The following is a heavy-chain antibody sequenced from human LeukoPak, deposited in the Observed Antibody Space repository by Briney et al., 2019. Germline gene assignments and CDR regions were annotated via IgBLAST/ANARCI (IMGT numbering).Heavy chain of an antibody. J-gene: IGHJ4*02. CDR3: AQVMGVRGAPSDY. CDR2: ISGGTK. V-gene: IGHV3-23*01. D-gene: IGHD3-10*01. Sequence: GGSLRLSCAASGFTFSSYAMSWVRQAPGKGLEWVSAISGGTKYYADSVNGRFTISRDNSKNTLYLQMNSLTAEDTALYYCAQVMGVRGAPSDYWGQGTLVTVSS. CDR1: GFTFSSYA.